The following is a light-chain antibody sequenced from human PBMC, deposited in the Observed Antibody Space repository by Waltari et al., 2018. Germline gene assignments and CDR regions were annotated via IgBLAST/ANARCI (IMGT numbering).Light chain of an antibody. Sequence: SYDLTPPSSVSVSPGQTAKNTCSGDGLTKKYARWFQQKPGQAPVLMIYKDSARPSRIPDLFSGSTSGATVALTITGTQVEDEADYYCYSSTDNSGIFGGGTTLTVL. J-gene: IGLJ2*01. CDR1: GLTKKY. V-gene: IGLV3-27*01. CDR2: KDS. CDR3: YSSTDNSGI.